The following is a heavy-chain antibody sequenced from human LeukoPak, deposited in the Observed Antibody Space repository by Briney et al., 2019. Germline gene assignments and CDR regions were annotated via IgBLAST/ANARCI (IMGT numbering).Heavy chain of an antibody. Sequence: SVKVSCKASGGTFSSYAISWVRQAPGQGLEWMGGIIPIFGTANYAQKFQGRVTITADKSTSTAYMELSGLRSEDTAVYYCARGKGYYDSSGYPHLDYWGQGTLVTVSS. D-gene: IGHD3-22*01. CDR2: IIPIFGTA. CDR3: ARGKGYYDSSGYPHLDY. J-gene: IGHJ4*02. CDR1: GGTFSSYA. V-gene: IGHV1-69*06.